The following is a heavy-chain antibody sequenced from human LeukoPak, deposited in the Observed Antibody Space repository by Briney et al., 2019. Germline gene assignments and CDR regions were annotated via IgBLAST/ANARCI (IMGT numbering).Heavy chain of an antibody. CDR1: GGSFSGYY. J-gene: IGHJ4*02. CDR2: INHSGST. CDR3: ATGLEDQDY. V-gene: IGHV4-34*01. Sequence: SETLSLTCAVYGGSFSGYYWSWIRQPPGNGLEWIGEINHSGSTNYNPSLKSRVTISVDTSKNQFSLKLSSVTAADTAVYYCATGLEDQDYWGQGTLVTVSS.